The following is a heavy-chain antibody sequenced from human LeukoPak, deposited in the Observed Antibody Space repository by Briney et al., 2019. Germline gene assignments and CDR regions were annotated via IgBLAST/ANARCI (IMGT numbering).Heavy chain of an antibody. Sequence: GGSLRLSCAASGFTFSASALSRVRQAPGKGLEWVSSISGGGGSTYYADSVKGRFTIFRDNSKNTLYLQMNSLRVEDTALYFCAETYYTAGSCFEHWGQGTLVTASS. J-gene: IGHJ4*02. D-gene: IGHD3-3*01. V-gene: IGHV3-23*01. CDR3: AETYYTAGSCFEH. CDR2: ISGGGGST. CDR1: GFTFSASA.